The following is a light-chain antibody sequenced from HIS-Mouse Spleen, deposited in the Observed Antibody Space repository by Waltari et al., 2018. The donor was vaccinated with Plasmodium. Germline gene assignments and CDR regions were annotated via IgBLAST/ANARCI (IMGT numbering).Light chain of an antibody. J-gene: IGKJ3*01. Sequence: EIVMTQSPATLSVSPGERATLSCSASQSVSSNLAWYQQKPGQAPRLLIYGASTRATGIPARFSGSGSGTEFTLTISSLQSEDFAVYYCQQYNNWSFTFGPGT. CDR2: GAS. CDR3: QQYNNWSFT. CDR1: QSVSSN. V-gene: IGKV3-15*01.